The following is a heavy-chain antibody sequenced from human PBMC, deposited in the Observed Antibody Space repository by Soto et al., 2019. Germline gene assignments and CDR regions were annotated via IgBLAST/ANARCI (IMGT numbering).Heavy chain of an antibody. J-gene: IGHJ6*02. V-gene: IGHV4-59*01. CDR2: IYYSGST. CDR1: GGSISSYY. CDR3: ARAAMAVVVPAAVYYYYGMDA. Sequence: SETLSLTCTVSGGSISSYYWSWIRQPPGKGLEWIGYIYYSGSTNYNPSLKSRVTISVDTSKNQFSLKLSSVTAADTAVYYCARAAMAVVVPAAVYYYYGMDAWGQGTTVTVSS. D-gene: IGHD2-2*01.